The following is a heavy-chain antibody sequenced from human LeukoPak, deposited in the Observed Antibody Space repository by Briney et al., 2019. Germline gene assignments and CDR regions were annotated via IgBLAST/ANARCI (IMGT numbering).Heavy chain of an antibody. CDR3: ARDAAYDFRNPYRYFQH. CDR1: GFTFSSYA. Sequence: PGGSLRLSCAASGFTFSSYAMHWVRQAPGKGLEYVSAISSSGGSTYYANSVKGRFTISRDNAKSALYLQMNSLRAEDTAVYYCARDAAYDFRNPYRYFQHWGQGTLVTVSS. D-gene: IGHD3-3*01. CDR2: ISSSGGST. J-gene: IGHJ1*01. V-gene: IGHV3-64*01.